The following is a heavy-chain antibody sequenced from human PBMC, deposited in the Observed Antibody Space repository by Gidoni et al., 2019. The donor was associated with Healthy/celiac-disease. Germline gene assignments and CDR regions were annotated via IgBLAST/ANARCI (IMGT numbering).Heavy chain of an antibody. CDR1: GFPFSSYS. D-gene: IGHD6-13*01. J-gene: IGHJ4*02. Sequence: EVQLVESGGGLVKPGGSLRLSCAASGFPFSSYSMNWVRQAPGKALEWVSSISSSSSYIYYADSVKGRFTISRDNAKNSLYLQMNSLRAEDTAVYYCARRYSSRHPFDYWGQGTLVTVSS. V-gene: IGHV3-21*01. CDR3: ARRYSSRHPFDY. CDR2: ISSSSSYI.